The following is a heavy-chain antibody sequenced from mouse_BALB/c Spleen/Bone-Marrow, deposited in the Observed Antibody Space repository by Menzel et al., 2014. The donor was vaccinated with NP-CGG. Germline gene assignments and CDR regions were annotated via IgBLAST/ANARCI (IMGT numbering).Heavy chain of an antibody. CDR3: ARYYNWYFDV. CDR1: GYTFTSYW. J-gene: IGHJ1*01. CDR2: INPSDGRT. V-gene: IGHV1S81*02. D-gene: IGHD1-1*01. Sequence: QVQLQQSGAELVKPGASVKLSCKASGYTFTSYWMHWVNQRPRQGLEWIGEINPSDGRTYYNEKFKNKATLTVDKSSSTAYMQPSSLTSEDSAVYYCARYYNWYFDVWGAGTTVTVSS.